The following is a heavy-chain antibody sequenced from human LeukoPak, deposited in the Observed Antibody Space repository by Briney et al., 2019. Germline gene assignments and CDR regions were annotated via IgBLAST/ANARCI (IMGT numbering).Heavy chain of an antibody. D-gene: IGHD3-10*01. CDR1: GFTFSSYA. J-gene: IGHJ5*02. V-gene: IGHV3-23*01. Sequence: GGSLRLSCAASGFTFSSYAMSWVRQAPGKGLEWVSAISGSGGSTYYADSVKGRFTISRDNSKNTLYLQMNSLRAEDTAVYYCARESHVLWFGELLNTGWFDPWGQGTLVTVSS. CDR3: ARESHVLWFGELLNTGWFDP. CDR2: ISGSGGST.